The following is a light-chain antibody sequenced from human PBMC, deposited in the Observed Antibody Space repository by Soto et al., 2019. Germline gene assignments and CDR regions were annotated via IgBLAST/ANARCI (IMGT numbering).Light chain of an antibody. Sequence: DIVMTQSPDSLAVSLGERATINCKPSQSVFYNSNNKHYLAWYQHKPGQPPRLLIYWASTRESGFPDRFSGSGSWKDFTLTISCLQPEDVAVDDSQQYYSTPLTFGVGTKVEIK. J-gene: IGKJ4*01. CDR1: QSVFYNSNNKHY. CDR2: WAS. CDR3: QQYYSTPLT. V-gene: IGKV4-1*01.